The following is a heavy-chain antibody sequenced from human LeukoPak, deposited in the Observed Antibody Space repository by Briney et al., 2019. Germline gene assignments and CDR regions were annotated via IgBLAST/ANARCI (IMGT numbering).Heavy chain of an antibody. D-gene: IGHD3/OR15-3a*01. CDR2: INSDGSST. Sequence: GESLRLSCAASGFTFSSYWMHWVRQAPGKGLVWVSRINSDGSSTSYADSVKGRFTISRDNAKNTLYLQMNSLRAEDTAVYYCARGFGLGYFDYWGQGTLVTVSS. CDR3: ARGFGLGYFDY. J-gene: IGHJ4*02. CDR1: GFTFSSYW. V-gene: IGHV3-74*01.